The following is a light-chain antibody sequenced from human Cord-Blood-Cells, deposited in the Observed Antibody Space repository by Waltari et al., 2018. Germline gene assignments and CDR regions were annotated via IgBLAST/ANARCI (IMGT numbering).Light chain of an antibody. J-gene: IGKJ1*01. CDR1: QSISSW. CDR2: KAS. CDR3: QQYNSYWT. Sequence: DIQMTQPPSTLSASVGDRVTITCRASQSISSWLAWYQQKPGKAPKLLIYKASSLESGVPSRFSGSGSGTEFTLTINSLQPDDFATYYCQQYNSYWTFGQGTKVEIK. V-gene: IGKV1-5*03.